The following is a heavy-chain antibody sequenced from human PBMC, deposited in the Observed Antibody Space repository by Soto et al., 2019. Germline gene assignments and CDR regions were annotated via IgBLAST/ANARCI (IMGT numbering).Heavy chain of an antibody. CDR1: GFAFTAYD. CDR2: ISPSGDTT. Sequence: GGSLRLSCATSGFAFTAYDLTWVHQAPGKGLDWVSGISPSGDTTYYADSVKGRFTISRDNSKTVLYLQMNSLRAEDTAVYYCAFKGHANQFYWGQGTLVTVSS. D-gene: IGHD2-8*01. J-gene: IGHJ4*02. V-gene: IGHV3-23*01. CDR3: AFKGHANQFY.